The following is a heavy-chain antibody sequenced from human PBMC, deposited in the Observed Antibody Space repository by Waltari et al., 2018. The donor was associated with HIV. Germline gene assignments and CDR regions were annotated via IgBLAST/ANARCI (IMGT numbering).Heavy chain of an antibody. J-gene: IGHJ4*02. CDR1: GNTFTGYS. Sequence: QVQLVQSGAEVKKPGASVKVSCTASGNTFTGYSMHWVSQGPGQGLEWMGWINPNSGGTNYAQKFQGRVTMTRDTSISTAYMELSRLRSDDTAVYYCAGADYSNYVSPSDYWGQGTLVTVSS. CDR3: AGADYSNYVSPSDY. D-gene: IGHD4-4*01. V-gene: IGHV1-2*02. CDR2: INPNSGGT.